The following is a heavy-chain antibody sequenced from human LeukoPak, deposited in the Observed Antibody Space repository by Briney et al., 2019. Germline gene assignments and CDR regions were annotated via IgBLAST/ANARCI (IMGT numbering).Heavy chain of an antibody. D-gene: IGHD6-13*01. Sequence: ASVKVSCKASGYIFTGYYMHWVRQAPGQGLGWMGWINPNSGATDYAQRFQGRVTMTRDTSISAAYMDLSSLRSDDTAVYYCARGPHIAAAGTGPQTYWGQGTLVTVSS. CDR1: GYIFTGYY. J-gene: IGHJ4*02. CDR3: ARGPHIAAAGTGPQTY. CDR2: INPNSGAT. V-gene: IGHV1-2*02.